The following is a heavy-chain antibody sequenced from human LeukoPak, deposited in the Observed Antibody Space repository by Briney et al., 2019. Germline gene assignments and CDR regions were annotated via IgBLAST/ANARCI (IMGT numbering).Heavy chain of an antibody. V-gene: IGHV1-2*02. CDR2: INPNSGGT. D-gene: IGHD1-1*01. J-gene: IGHJ4*02. Sequence: ASVKVSCKASGYTFTGYYMHWVRQAPGQGLEWMGWINPNSGGTNYAQKFQGRVTMTRDTSISTAYIELSRLRSDDTAVYYCARLRHAGTHNGDYWSQGTLVTVSS. CDR3: ARLRHAGTHNGDY. CDR1: GYTFTGYY.